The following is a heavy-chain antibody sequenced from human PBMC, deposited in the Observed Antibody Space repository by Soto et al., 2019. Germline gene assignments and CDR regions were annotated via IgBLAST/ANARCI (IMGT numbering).Heavy chain of an antibody. D-gene: IGHD6-19*01. CDR3: ARDDGSGWRFFDY. Sequence: ASVKVSCKASGYTFTSYGISWVRQAPGQGLEWMGWISAYNGNTNYAQKLQGRVTMTTDTSTSAAYMEVRSLGSDDTGVYYCARDDGSGWRFFDYWGQGTLVTVSS. V-gene: IGHV1-18*01. J-gene: IGHJ4*02. CDR2: ISAYNGNT. CDR1: GYTFTSYG.